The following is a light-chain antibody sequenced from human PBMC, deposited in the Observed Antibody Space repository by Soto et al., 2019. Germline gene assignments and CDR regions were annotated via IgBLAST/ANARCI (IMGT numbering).Light chain of an antibody. J-gene: IGKJ1*01. CDR1: QRVSSSY. V-gene: IGKV3-20*01. CDR2: GAS. CDR3: QQYGSSPWT. Sequence: EIVLTQSPGTLSLSPGERATLSCRASQRVSSSYLAWYQQKPGQAPRLLISGASSRATGIPDRFSGSGSGTDFTLTISRLEPEDFAVYYCQQYGSSPWTFGQGTKVAIK.